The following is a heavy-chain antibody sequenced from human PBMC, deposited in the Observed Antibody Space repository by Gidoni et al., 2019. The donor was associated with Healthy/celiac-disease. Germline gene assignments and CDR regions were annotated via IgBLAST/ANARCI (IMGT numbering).Heavy chain of an antibody. CDR1: GFTFSRYG. V-gene: IGHV3-33*01. Sequence: RVESGGGVVQPGRSLRLSCAASGFTFSRYGIHWGRQAPGKGLEWVAVIWYDGSNKYYADSVKGRFTISRDNSKNTLYLQMNSLRAEDTAVYYCARDRYCSGGSCRAYYYYGMDVWGQGTTVTVSS. J-gene: IGHJ6*02. CDR2: IWYDGSNK. D-gene: IGHD2-15*01. CDR3: ARDRYCSGGSCRAYYYYGMDV.